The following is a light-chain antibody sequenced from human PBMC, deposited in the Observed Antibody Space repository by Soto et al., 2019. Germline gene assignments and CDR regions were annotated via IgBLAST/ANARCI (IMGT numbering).Light chain of an antibody. CDR1: QSLLHSNGYNY. CDR3: MQPLQSWT. CDR2: LGS. J-gene: IGKJ1*01. V-gene: IGKV2-28*01. Sequence: DIVMTHSPLSLPVTPGEPASIACRSSQSLLHSNGYNYLDWYLQKPGQSPQLLIYLGSNRASGVPDRFSGSGSGTDFTLKISRVEAEDVGVYYCMQPLQSWTFGQGTKVDTK.